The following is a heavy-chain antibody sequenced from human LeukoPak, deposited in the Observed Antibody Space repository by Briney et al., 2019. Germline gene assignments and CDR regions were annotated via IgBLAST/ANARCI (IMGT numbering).Heavy chain of an antibody. CDR3: ARGPRYSFY. D-gene: IGHD6-13*01. J-gene: IGHJ4*02. Sequence: GGSLRLSCAASGFTFDDYDMSWVRQVPGKGLEWVSAINWNGASTGYADSVKGRFTISRDNAKNTLYLQMNSLRAEDTAVYYCARGPRYSFYWGQGTLVSVSS. CDR2: INWNGAST. V-gene: IGHV3-20*04. CDR1: GFTFDDYD.